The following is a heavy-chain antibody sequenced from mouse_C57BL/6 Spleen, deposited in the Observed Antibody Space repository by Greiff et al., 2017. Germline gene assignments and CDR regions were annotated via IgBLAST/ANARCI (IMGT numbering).Heavy chain of an antibody. CDR3: ASITTVEGYYAMDY. CDR2: IWSGGST. V-gene: IGHV2-2*01. CDR1: GFSLTSYG. Sequence: LMESGPGLVQPSQSLSITCTVSGFSLTSYGVHWVRQSPGKGLEWLGVIWSGGSTDYNAAFISRLSISKDNSKSQVFFKMNSLQADDTAIYYCASITTVEGYYAMDYWGQGTSVTVSS. J-gene: IGHJ4*01. D-gene: IGHD1-1*01.